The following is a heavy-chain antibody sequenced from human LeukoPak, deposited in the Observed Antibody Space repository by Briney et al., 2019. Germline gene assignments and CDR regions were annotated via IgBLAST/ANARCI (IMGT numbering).Heavy chain of an antibody. CDR2: IYYSGST. J-gene: IGHJ4*02. Sequence: SETLSLTCTVSGGSISSGGYHWSWIRQHPGKGLEWIGYIYYSGSTYYNPSLKSRVTISVDTSKNQFSLKLSSVTAADTAVYYWGGGGSLRFFDYWGQGTLVTVSS. V-gene: IGHV4-31*03. CDR3: GGGGSLRFFDY. CDR1: GGSISSGGYH. D-gene: IGHD3-3*01.